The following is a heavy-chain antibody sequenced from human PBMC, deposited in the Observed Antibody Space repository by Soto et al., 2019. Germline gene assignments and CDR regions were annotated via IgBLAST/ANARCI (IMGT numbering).Heavy chain of an antibody. J-gene: IGHJ4*02. CDR1: VYSFAGYW. V-gene: IGHV5-10-1*01. D-gene: IGHD3-22*01. CDR3: ARQIYDSDTGPNFQYYFDS. Sequence: GESLKIPCKGSVYSFAGYWITWVRQKPGKGLEWMGRIDPSDSQTYYSPSFRGHVTISVTKSITTVFLQWSSLRASDTAMYYCARQIYDSDTGPNFQYYFDSWGQGTPVTVSS. CDR2: IDPSDSQT.